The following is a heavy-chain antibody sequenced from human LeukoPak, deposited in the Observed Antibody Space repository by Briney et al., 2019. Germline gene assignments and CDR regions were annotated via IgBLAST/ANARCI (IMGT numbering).Heavy chain of an antibody. CDR2: ISGSGGST. J-gene: IGHJ4*02. CDR3: AKADGSGYSSSWYCFDY. CDR1: GFTFSGYA. V-gene: IGHV3-23*01. Sequence: PGGSLRLSCAASGFTFSGYALSWVRQAPGKGLEWVSAISGSGGSTYYADSVKGRFTISRDNSKNTLYLQMNSLRAEDTAVYYCAKADGSGYSSSWYCFDYWGQGTLVTVSS. D-gene: IGHD6-13*01.